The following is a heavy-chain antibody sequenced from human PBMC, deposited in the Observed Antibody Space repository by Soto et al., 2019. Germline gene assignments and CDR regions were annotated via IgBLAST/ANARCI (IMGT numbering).Heavy chain of an antibody. CDR2: IYHSGSA. J-gene: IGHJ4*02. CDR3: ARYNAASGTYYFDY. Sequence: PSETLSLTCAVSGGSVSSTYWWSWVRQPPGKVLEWIGEIYHSGSANYNPSLKSRVTISVDNSKNQFSLNLNSVTAADTAVYYCARYNAASGTYYFDYWGQGTLVTVSS. V-gene: IGHV4-4*02. D-gene: IGHD6-13*01. CDR1: GGSVSSTYW.